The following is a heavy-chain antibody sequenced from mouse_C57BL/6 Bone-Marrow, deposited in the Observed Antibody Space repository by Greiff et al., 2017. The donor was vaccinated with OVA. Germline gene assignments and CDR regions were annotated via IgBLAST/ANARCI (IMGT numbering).Heavy chain of an antibody. CDR2: IDPEDGDT. Sequence: VQLQQSGAELVRPGASVKLSCTASGFNIKDDYMHWVKQRPEQGLEWIGWIDPEDGDTEYASKFQGKATITADTSSNTAYLQRSSLTSEDTAVYYCTTLYDYYAMDYWGQGTSVTVSS. CDR1: GFNIKDDY. J-gene: IGHJ4*01. D-gene: IGHD1-1*01. V-gene: IGHV14-4*01. CDR3: TTLYDYYAMDY.